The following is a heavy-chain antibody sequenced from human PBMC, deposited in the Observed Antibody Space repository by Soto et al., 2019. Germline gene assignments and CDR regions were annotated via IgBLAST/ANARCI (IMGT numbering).Heavy chain of an antibody. CDR2: ISAYNGNT. Sequence: QVQLVQSGAEVKKPGASVKVSCKASGYTFTSYGISWVRQAPGQGLEWMGWISAYNGNTNYAQKLQGRVTMTTDTSTSTAYMELRSLRSDDTAVYYCAKDPLLDSSGWTGNPRTYGMDVWGQGTTVTVSS. CDR1: GYTFTSYG. D-gene: IGHD6-19*01. CDR3: AKDPLLDSSGWTGNPRTYGMDV. V-gene: IGHV1-18*04. J-gene: IGHJ6*02.